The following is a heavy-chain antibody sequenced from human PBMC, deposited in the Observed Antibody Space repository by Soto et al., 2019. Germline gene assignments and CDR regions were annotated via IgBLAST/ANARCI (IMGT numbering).Heavy chain of an antibody. J-gene: IGHJ3*02. V-gene: IGHV3-21*01. Sequence: GGSLRLSCAASGFTFSSYSMNWVRQAPGKGLEWVSSISSSSSYIYYAGSVKGRFTISRDNAKNSLYLQMNSLRDEDTAVYYCARELSYDFWSGYLYDAFDIWGQGTMVTVSS. CDR2: ISSSSSYI. CDR1: GFTFSSYS. D-gene: IGHD3-3*01. CDR3: ARELSYDFWSGYLYDAFDI.